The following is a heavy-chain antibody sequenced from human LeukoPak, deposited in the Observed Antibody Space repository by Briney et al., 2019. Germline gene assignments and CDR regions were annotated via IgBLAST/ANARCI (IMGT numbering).Heavy chain of an antibody. Sequence: SETPSLTCTVSGGSISSYYWSWIRQPPGKGLEWIGYIYYSGSTNYNPSLKSRVTISVDTSKNQFSLKLSSVTAADTAVYYCARGRTAIFDYWGQGTLVTISS. J-gene: IGHJ4*02. CDR2: IYYSGST. CDR3: ARGRTAIFDY. D-gene: IGHD2-8*02. CDR1: GGSISSYY. V-gene: IGHV4-59*08.